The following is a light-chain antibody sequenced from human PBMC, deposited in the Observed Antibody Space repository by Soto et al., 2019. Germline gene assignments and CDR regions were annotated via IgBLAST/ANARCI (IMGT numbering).Light chain of an antibody. CDR3: MQSTQLPPT. CDR1: QSLLHITGETF. Sequence: DVVMTQTPLSLSVAPGQPASISCKSSQSLLHITGETFLFWYLQKPGQSPQLLIYEVSTRVSGVPDRFSRSGSRTDFTLEISRVETDDVGIYYCMQSTQLPPTFGQGTRLGIE. CDR2: EVS. V-gene: IGKV2D-29*02. J-gene: IGKJ5*01.